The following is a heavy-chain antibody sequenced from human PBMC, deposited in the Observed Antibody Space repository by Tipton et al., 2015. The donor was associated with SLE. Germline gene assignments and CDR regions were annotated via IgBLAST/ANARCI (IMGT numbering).Heavy chain of an antibody. V-gene: IGHV4-39*01. CDR2: IYYSGNT. D-gene: IGHD2/OR15-2a*01. Sequence: TLSLTCTVSSGSISSSSYYWGWIRQPPGKGLEWIGSIYYSGNTYYNPSLKSRVTISAYTSKKQFSLRLSSVTAADTAVYYCARHASFTFLGAFDVWGQGTMITVSS. CDR3: ARHASFTFLGAFDV. J-gene: IGHJ3*01. CDR1: SGSISSSSYY.